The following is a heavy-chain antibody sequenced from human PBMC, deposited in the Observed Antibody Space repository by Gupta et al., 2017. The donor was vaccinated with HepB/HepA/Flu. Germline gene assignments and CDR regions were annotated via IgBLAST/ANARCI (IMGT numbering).Heavy chain of an antibody. CDR1: GGSFSAYY. J-gene: IGHJ4*01. Sequence: QVQLQQCRAGLLKPSETLSLTCAVYGGSFSAYYWRWIRQTPGKGLEWIGEINHSGSTNYNPSIKRRVTISVDTSKNQFSLKRSSVPAAETAVYSCARGVNSKYDDVWGSYRWIDYWGHGTLVTVYS. V-gene: IGHV4-34*01. CDR2: INHSGST. D-gene: IGHD3-16*02. CDR3: ARGVNSKYDDVWGSYRWIDY.